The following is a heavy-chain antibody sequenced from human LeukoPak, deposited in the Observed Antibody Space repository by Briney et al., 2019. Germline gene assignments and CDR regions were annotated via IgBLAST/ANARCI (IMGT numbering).Heavy chain of an antibody. CDR2: IYYSGNT. J-gene: IGHJ4*02. Sequence: SETLSLTCTVSGGFISGYYWSWIRQPPGKGLEWIGYIYYSGNTNYNTSPKGRVTISVDTSKNQFSLKQSSVAAADTAIYYCARELYSSSPAFDYWGQGTLVTVSS. D-gene: IGHD6-6*01. CDR1: GGFISGYY. V-gene: IGHV4-59*01. CDR3: ARELYSSSPAFDY.